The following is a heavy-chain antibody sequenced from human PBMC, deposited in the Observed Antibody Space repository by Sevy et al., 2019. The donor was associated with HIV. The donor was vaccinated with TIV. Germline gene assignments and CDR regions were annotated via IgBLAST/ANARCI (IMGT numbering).Heavy chain of an antibody. CDR2: ISAYNGNT. D-gene: IGHD5-12*01. J-gene: IGHJ4*02. CDR1: GYTFTSYG. CDR3: ARVYYWLRLYYFDY. Sequence: ALVKVSCKASGYTFTSYGISWVRQAPGQGLEWMGWISAYNGNTNYAQKLQGRVTMTTDTSTSTAYMELRSLRSDDTAVYYCARVYYWLRLYYFDYWGQGTLVTVSS. V-gene: IGHV1-18*01.